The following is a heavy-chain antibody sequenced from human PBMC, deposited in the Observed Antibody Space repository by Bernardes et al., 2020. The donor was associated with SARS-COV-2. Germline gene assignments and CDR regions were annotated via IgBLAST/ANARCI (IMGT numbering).Heavy chain of an antibody. CDR2: IYYTGNT. J-gene: IGHJ3*02. V-gene: IGHV4-39*01. CDR3: TRQWSARDASEI. D-gene: IGHD2-8*01. Sequence: SETLSLTCSVSGGSISSSYFYWGWIRQSPGKSLEWIGSIYYTGNTYHNPSLKSRVTMSIQTSENQFSLDVRSVTAADMGVYYCTRQWSARDASEIWGQGTIITV. CDR1: GGSISSSYFY.